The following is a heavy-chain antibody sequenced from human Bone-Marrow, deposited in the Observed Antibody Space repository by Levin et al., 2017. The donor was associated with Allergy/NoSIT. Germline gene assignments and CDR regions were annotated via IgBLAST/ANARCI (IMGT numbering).Heavy chain of an antibody. J-gene: IGHJ4*02. CDR3: AKDQTSYSGYDLAHDY. CDR1: GFTFSSYA. D-gene: IGHD5-12*01. CDR2: ISGSGGST. V-gene: IGHV3-23*01. Sequence: GGSLRLSCAASGFTFSSYAMSWVRQAPGKGLEWVSAISGSGGSTYYADSVKGRFTISRDNSKNTLYLQMNSLRAEDTAVYYCAKDQTSYSGYDLAHDYWGQGTLVTVSS.